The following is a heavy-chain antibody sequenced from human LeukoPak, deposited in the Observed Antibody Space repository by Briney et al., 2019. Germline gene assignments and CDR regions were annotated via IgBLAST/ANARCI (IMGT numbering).Heavy chain of an antibody. D-gene: IGHD3-10*01. CDR3: ARVGMVRGDNKGKFDY. V-gene: IGHV4-34*01. Sequence: PSETLSLTCAVYGGSFSGYYWSWIRQPPGKGLEWIGEINHSGSTNYNPSLKSRVTISVDTSKNQFSLKLSSVTAADTAVYYCARVGMVRGDNKGKFDYRGQGTLVTVSS. CDR1: GGSFSGYY. J-gene: IGHJ4*02. CDR2: INHSGST.